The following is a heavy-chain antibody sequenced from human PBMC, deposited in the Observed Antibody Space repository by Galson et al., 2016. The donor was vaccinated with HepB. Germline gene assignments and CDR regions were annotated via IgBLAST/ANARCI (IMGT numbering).Heavy chain of an antibody. CDR3: AREGLGDGYNSLNYYSYYMDV. CDR1: GFTFSNYS. D-gene: IGHD5-24*01. CDR2: ISSSSTYI. Sequence: SLRLSCAASGFTFSNYSLNWVRQAPGTGLEWVSSISSSSTYIYYADSVKGRFTISRDNAKNSLYLQMSSLRAEDTAVYYCAREGLGDGYNSLNYYSYYMDVWGKGTTVTVSS. V-gene: IGHV3-21*01. J-gene: IGHJ6*03.